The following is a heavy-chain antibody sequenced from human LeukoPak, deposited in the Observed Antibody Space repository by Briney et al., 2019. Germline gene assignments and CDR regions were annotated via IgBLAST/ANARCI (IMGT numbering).Heavy chain of an antibody. D-gene: IGHD4-11*01. V-gene: IGHV1-2*06. J-gene: IGHJ5*02. Sequence: GASVKVSCKDSGDTFTGYYMHWVRQAPGQGLEWMGRINPNSGGTNYAQKFQGRVTMTRDTSISTAYMELSRLRSDDTAVYYCARTTVTTNWFDPWGQGTLVTVSS. CDR2: INPNSGGT. CDR1: GDTFTGYY. CDR3: ARTTVTTNWFDP.